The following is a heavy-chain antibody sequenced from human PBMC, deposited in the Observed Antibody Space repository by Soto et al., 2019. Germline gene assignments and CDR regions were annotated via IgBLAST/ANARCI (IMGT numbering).Heavy chain of an antibody. V-gene: IGHV4-59*11. Sequence: PSETLSLTCIVSGVSIVRHFWSWIRQAPGKGPELVGYIYHTVNTNYNPALKSRVTISMDTSENQLSLQLSSVTAADTAVYYCARLQYTVVTALDIWGQGTMVTVSS. D-gene: IGHD2-15*01. CDR2: IYHTVNT. CDR3: ARLQYTVVTALDI. CDR1: GVSIVRHF. J-gene: IGHJ3*02.